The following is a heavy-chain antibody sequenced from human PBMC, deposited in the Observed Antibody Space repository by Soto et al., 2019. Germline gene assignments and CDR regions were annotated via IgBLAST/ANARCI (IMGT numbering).Heavy chain of an antibody. CDR2: TRNKANSYTT. Sequence: EVQLVESGGGLVQPGGSLRLSCAASGFIFSDHYMDWVRQAPGKGLEWVGRTRNKANSYTTEYAASVKGRFTVSRDDSKNSLYLQMNSLKTEDTAVYYCTSAVAATLPSGLDVWGQGTTVTVSS. V-gene: IGHV3-72*01. D-gene: IGHD2-15*01. J-gene: IGHJ6*02. CDR1: GFIFSDHY. CDR3: TSAVAATLPSGLDV.